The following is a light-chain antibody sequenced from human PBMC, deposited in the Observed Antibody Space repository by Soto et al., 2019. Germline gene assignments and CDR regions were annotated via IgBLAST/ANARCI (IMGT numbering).Light chain of an antibody. J-gene: IGLJ2*01. CDR2: DVS. Sequence: QSALTQPASVSGSPGQSLTISCTGNSSDVGGYNYVSWYQQHPGKAPKLMIYDVSNRPSGVSNRFSGSKSGNTASLTISGLQSEDEADYYCSSYTSSSTLVFGGGTKVTVL. CDR1: SSDVGGYNY. CDR3: SSYTSSSTLV. V-gene: IGLV2-14*01.